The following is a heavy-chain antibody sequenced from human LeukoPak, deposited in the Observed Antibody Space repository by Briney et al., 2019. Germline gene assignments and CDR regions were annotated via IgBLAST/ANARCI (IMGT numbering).Heavy chain of an antibody. CDR3: ASLPSSIADPYYFDY. V-gene: IGHV3-30*02. CDR1: GFTFSSYG. CDR2: IRNDGSSK. Sequence: GGSLRLSCAASGFTFSSYGMHWIRQAPGKGLEWVAFIRNDGSSKYYADSVKGRFTISRDNSKNTLYLQMNSLRAEDTAVYYCASLPSSIADPYYFDYWGQGTLVTVSS. J-gene: IGHJ4*02. D-gene: IGHD6-6*01.